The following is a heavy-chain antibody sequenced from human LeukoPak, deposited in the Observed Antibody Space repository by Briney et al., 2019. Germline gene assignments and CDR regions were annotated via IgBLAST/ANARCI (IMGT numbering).Heavy chain of an antibody. CDR2: IYYSGST. CDR1: GGSFSGYY. CDR3: ASSLYYYGSAHFDP. D-gene: IGHD3-10*01. J-gene: IGHJ5*02. V-gene: IGHV4-59*01. Sequence: SETLSLTCAVYGGSFSGYYWSWIRQPPGKGLEWIGYIYYSGSTNYNPSLKSRVTISVDTSKNQFSLKLSSVTAADTAVYYCASSLYYYGSAHFDPWGQGTLVTVSS.